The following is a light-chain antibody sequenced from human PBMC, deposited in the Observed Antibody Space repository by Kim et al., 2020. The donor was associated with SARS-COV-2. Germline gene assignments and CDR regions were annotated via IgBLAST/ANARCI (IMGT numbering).Light chain of an antibody. CDR1: SSDFGGFNY. V-gene: IGLV2-8*01. Sequence: PGQSVTISWSGTSSDFGGFNYVSWYQQHPGKAPKLIIYEVIKRPSGVPDRFSGSKSGNTASLTVSGLQAEDEADYYCTTHGGYNYVFGTGTRVTVL. CDR3: TTHGGYNYV. J-gene: IGLJ1*01. CDR2: EVI.